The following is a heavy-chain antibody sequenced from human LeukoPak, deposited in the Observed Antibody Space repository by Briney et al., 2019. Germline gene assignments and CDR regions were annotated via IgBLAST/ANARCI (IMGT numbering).Heavy chain of an antibody. V-gene: IGHV3-30*18. Sequence: GGSLRLSCAASGFTFSSYGMHWVRQAPGKGLEWVAVISYDGSNKYYADSVKGRFTISRDNSKNTLYLQMNSLRAEDTAVYYCAKDLVLEYYDYVWGSYRSISWAFDIWGQGTMVTVSS. CDR2: ISYDGSNK. CDR1: GFTFSSYG. CDR3: AKDLVLEYYDYVWGSYRSISWAFDI. J-gene: IGHJ3*02. D-gene: IGHD3-16*02.